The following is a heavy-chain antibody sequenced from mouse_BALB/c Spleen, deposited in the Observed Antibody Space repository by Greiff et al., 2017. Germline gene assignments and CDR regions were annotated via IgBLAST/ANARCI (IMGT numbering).Heavy chain of an antibody. D-gene: IGHD1-2*01. CDR2: ISSGSSTI. CDR3: ARGIGYYYAMDY. CDR1: GFTFSSFG. Sequence: EVQGVESGGGLVQPGGSRKLSCAASGFTFSSFGMHWVRQAPEKGLEWVAYISSGSSTIYYADTVKGRFTISRDNPKNTLFLQMTSLRSEDTAMYYCARGIGYYYAMDYWGQGTSVTVSS. V-gene: IGHV5-17*02. J-gene: IGHJ4*01.